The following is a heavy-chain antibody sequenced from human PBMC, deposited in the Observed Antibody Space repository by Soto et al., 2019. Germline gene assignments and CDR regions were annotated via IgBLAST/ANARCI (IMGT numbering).Heavy chain of an antibody. J-gene: IGHJ5*02. V-gene: IGHV4-39*01. D-gene: IGHD3-3*01. CDR3: ARLGRYDFWSGYYTSNWFDP. Sequence: SETLSLTCTVSGGSISSSSYYWGWIRQPPGKGLEWIGSIYYSGSTYYNPSLKSRVTISVDTSKNQFSLKLSSVTAADTAVYYCARLGRYDFWSGYYTSNWFDPWGQGTLVTVSS. CDR2: IYYSGST. CDR1: GGSISSSSYY.